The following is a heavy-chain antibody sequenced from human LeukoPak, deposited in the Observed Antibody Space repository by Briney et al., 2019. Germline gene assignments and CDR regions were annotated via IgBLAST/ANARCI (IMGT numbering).Heavy chain of an antibody. V-gene: IGHV1-2*02. CDR2: INPNRGDT. Sequence: ASVKVSCKASGYTFTGYYIHWVRQAPGQGLEWMAWINPNRGDTNYVQKFQDRVTMTRDTSISTAYMELSRLRSDDTAVYYCATADILTGYYIIDYWGQGTLVTVSS. D-gene: IGHD3-9*01. CDR3: ATADILTGYYIIDY. CDR1: GYTFTGYY. J-gene: IGHJ4*02.